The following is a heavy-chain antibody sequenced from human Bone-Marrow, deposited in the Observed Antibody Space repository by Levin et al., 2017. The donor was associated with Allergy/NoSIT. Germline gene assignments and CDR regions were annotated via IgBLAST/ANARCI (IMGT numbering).Heavy chain of an antibody. D-gene: IGHD5-18*01. V-gene: IGHV3-9*01. Sequence: PGGSLRLSCAASGFTFDDYAMHWVRQAPGKGLEWVSGISWNSGSIGYADSVKGRFTISRDNAKNSLYLQMNSLRAEDTALYYCAKDRLDGYSYGYAFDYWGQGTLVTVSS. J-gene: IGHJ4*02. CDR3: AKDRLDGYSYGYAFDY. CDR1: GFTFDDYA. CDR2: ISWNSGSI.